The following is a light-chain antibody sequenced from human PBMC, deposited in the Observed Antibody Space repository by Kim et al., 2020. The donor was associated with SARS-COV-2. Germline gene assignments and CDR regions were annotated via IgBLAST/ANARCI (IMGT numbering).Light chain of an antibody. V-gene: IGKV3-15*01. CDR3: QQYAYWRA. Sequence: SLSPGERATLSCRDRQSISSNLAWYQQKPGQAPRVLIYDASARATGIPARFSGSGSGTDFTLTISNVQSEDFAVYYCQQYAYWRAFGQGTRLEIK. CDR1: QSISSN. CDR2: DAS. J-gene: IGKJ5*01.